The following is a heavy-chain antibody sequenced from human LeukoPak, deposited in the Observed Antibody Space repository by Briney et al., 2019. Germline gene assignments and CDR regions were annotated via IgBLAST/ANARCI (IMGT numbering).Heavy chain of an antibody. J-gene: IGHJ3*02. V-gene: IGHV4-59*01. CDR2: IYYSGST. CDR1: GGSISSCY. Sequence: SETLSLTCTVSGGSISSCYWSWIRQPPGKGLEWIGYIYYSGSTNYNPSLKSRVTISVDTSKNQFSLKLSSVTAADTAVYYCARDKYYYDSSGSSIWGQGTMVTVSS. CDR3: ARDKYYYDSSGSSI. D-gene: IGHD3-22*01.